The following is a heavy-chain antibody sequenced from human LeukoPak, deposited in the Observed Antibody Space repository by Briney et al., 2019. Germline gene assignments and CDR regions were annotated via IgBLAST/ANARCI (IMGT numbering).Heavy chain of an antibody. J-gene: IGHJ1*01. CDR2: ISSSSSYI. CDR3: ARDGAYCGGDCYPEYFQH. CDR1: GFTFSSYS. D-gene: IGHD2-21*02. Sequence: GGSLRLSCAASGFTFSSYSMNWVRQAPGKGLEWVSSISSSSSYIYYADSVKGRFTISRDNAKNSLYLQMNSLRAEDTAVYYCARDGAYCGGDCYPEYFQHWGQGTLVTVSS. V-gene: IGHV3-21*01.